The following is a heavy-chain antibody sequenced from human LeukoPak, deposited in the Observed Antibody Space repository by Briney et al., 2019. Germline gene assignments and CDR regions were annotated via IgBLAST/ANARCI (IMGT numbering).Heavy chain of an antibody. CDR2: ISSSSSYI. Sequence: GGSLRLSCAASGFTFSSYSMNWVRQAPGKGLEWVSSISSSSSYIYYADSVKGRFTISRDNAKNSLYLQMNSLRAEDTAVYYCARDGNYCDSSGYYHYYYGMDVWGQGTTVTVSS. CDR1: GFTFSSYS. D-gene: IGHD3-22*01. V-gene: IGHV3-21*01. J-gene: IGHJ6*02. CDR3: ARDGNYCDSSGYYHYYYGMDV.